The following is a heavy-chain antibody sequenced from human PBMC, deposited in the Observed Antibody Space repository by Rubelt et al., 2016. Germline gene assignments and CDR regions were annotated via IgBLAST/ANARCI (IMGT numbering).Heavy chain of an antibody. CDR3: ARGDNRLAASGNWYFDL. J-gene: IGHJ2*01. Sequence: QVQLQQWGAGLLKPSETLSLTCAVYRGSSSGYYWSWIRQPPGKGLEWIGEINPSGSSNYNPSLRSRVTTSVDTSKSQFSLKLGSVTAADTAVYYCARGDNRLAASGNWYFDLWGRGTLVTVSS. CDR1: RGSSSGYY. V-gene: IGHV4-34*01. CDR2: INPSGSS. D-gene: IGHD6-13*01.